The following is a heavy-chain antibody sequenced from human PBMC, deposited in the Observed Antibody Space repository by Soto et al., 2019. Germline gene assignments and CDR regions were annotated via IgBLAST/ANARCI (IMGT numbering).Heavy chain of an antibody. D-gene: IGHD6-13*01. CDR1: GFTFSSYS. CDR3: ARDQIAAAGRATFFDY. J-gene: IGHJ4*02. CDR2: ISSSSSTI. V-gene: IGHV3-48*04. Sequence: GGSLRLSCAASGFTFSSYSMNWVRQAPGKGLEWVSYISSSSSTIYYADSVKGRFTISRDNAKNSLYLQMNSLRAEDTAVYYCARDQIAAAGRATFFDYWGQGTLVTVSS.